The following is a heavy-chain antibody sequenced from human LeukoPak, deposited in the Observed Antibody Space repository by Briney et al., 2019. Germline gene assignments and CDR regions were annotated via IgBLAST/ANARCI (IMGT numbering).Heavy chain of an antibody. CDR2: ISASGAIT. V-gene: IGHV3-23*01. J-gene: IGHJ5*02. D-gene: IGHD2-15*01. CDR1: GFTFGSYG. CDR3: AKDRVVVAATEWFDP. Sequence: GGTLRLSCAASGFTFGSYGMSWVRQAPRKGLEWVSGISASGAITYYADSVKGRFTISRDNSKNTLYLQMNSLRAEDTAVYYCAKDRVVVAATEWFDPWGQGTLVTVSS.